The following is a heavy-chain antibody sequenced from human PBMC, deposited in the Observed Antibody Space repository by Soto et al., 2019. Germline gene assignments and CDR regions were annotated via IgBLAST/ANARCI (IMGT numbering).Heavy chain of an antibody. Sequence: QVQLQQWGAGLLKPSETLSLTCAVYGGSFSGYYWSWIRQPPGKGLEWIGEINHSGSTNYNPSLKSRVTRSVDTSKNQFSLKLSSVTAADTAVYYCARGRQGYYYGMDVWGQGTTVTVSS. V-gene: IGHV4-34*01. CDR2: INHSGST. CDR1: GGSFSGYY. J-gene: IGHJ6*02. CDR3: ARGRQGYYYGMDV.